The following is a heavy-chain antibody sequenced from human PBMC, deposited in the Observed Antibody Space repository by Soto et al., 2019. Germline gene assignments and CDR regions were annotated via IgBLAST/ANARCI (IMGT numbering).Heavy chain of an antibody. CDR1: GYTFTSYG. Sequence: VASVKVSCKASGYTFTSYGISWVRQAPGQGLEWTGWISAYNGNTNYAQKLQGRVTMTTDTSTSTAYMELRSLRSDDTAVYYCARSPKLELHDYWGQGTLVTVSS. J-gene: IGHJ4*02. CDR2: ISAYNGNT. CDR3: ARSPKLELHDY. D-gene: IGHD1-7*01. V-gene: IGHV1-18*04.